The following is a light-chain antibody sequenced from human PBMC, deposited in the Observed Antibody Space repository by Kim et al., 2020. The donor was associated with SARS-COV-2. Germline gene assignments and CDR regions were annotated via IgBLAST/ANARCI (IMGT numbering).Light chain of an antibody. CDR1: SSDGGSYNY. CDR3: SSYTRSSTNYV. V-gene: IGLV2-14*03. CDR2: AVS. Sequence: QSNTLSCNGTSSDGGSYNYVTWYQQHPGKAPKRMIYAVSNRPSGVSNRFSGSRASNTASLTISELQAEDEADYYCSSYTRSSTNYVFGTGTKVTVL. J-gene: IGLJ1*01.